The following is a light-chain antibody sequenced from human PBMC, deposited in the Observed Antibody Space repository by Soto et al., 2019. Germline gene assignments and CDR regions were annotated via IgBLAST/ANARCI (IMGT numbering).Light chain of an antibody. CDR3: HQYNSYWT. J-gene: IGKJ1*01. Sequence: DIQMTQSPSMLSASVGDRVTIACRASQSIRRWLAWYQQKPGKAPKLLIFDASTLESGVPSRFSGRGSETEFTLSISSLQPDDFATYYCHQYNSYWTFGQGTKVDIK. V-gene: IGKV1-5*01. CDR2: DAS. CDR1: QSIRRW.